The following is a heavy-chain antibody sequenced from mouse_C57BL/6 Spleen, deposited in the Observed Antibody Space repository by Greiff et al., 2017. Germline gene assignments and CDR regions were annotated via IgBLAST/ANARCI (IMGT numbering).Heavy chain of an antibody. J-gene: IGHJ1*03. Sequence: EVQLVESGGDLVKPGGSLKLSCAASGFTFSSYGMSWVRQTPDKRLEWVATISSGGSYTYYPDSVKGRFTISRDNAKNTLYLQMSSLKSEDTAMYYCARPLSSPYWYFDVWGTGTTVTVSS. CDR3: ARPLSSPYWYFDV. D-gene: IGHD1-1*01. V-gene: IGHV5-6*01. CDR1: GFTFSSYG. CDR2: ISSGGSYT.